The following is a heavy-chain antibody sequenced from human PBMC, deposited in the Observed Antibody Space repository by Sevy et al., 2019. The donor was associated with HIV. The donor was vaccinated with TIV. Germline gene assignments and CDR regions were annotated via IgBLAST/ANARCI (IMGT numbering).Heavy chain of an antibody. Sequence: ASVKVSCKASGYTFTSYDINWVRQATGQGLEWMGWMNPNSGNTGYEQKFQGRVTMTRNTSISTAYMELSSLRSEDTAVYYCARELVVDNYYYYYGMDVWGQGTTVTVSS. V-gene: IGHV1-8*01. CDR3: ARELVVDNYYYYYGMDV. D-gene: IGHD2-2*01. J-gene: IGHJ6*02. CDR1: GYTFTSYD. CDR2: MNPNSGNT.